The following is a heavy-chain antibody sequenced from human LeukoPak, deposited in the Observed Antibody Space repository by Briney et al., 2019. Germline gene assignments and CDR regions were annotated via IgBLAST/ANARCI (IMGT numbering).Heavy chain of an antibody. CDR1: GFTFSSYW. CDR3: ARDRGGLTTVVTSGLAFDI. Sequence: GSLRLSCAASGFTFSSYWMSWVRQAPGKGLEWVANIKQDGSEKYYVDSVKGRFTISRDNAKNSLYLQMNSLRAEDTAVYYCARDRGGLTTVVTSGLAFDIWGQGTMVTVSS. D-gene: IGHD4-23*01. CDR2: IKQDGSEK. J-gene: IGHJ3*02. V-gene: IGHV3-7*01.